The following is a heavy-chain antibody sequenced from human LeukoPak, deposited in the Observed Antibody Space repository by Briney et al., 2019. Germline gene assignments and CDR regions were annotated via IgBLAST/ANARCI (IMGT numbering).Heavy chain of an antibody. CDR1: HYSISIGYY. CDR3: ARVPPYRAFEI. CDR2: IYHTGNT. D-gene: IGHD3-16*02. J-gene: IGHJ3*02. V-gene: IGHV4-38-2*02. Sequence: SETLSLTCTVSHYSISIGYYWAWIRQPPGEGLEWIASIYHTGNTFFNPSLRSRVSISVDTSKNQFSLNVTSVTAADTAVYYCARVPPYRAFEIWGQGTMVAVSS.